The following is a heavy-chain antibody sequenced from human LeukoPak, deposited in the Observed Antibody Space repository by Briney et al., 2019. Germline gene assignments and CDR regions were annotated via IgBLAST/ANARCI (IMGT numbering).Heavy chain of an antibody. V-gene: IGHV3-30*04. Sequence: PGKSLRLSCAASGFSFGTYAMHWVRQAPGKGLEWVALIFYDGSMENTADSVRGRFIISRDNSKNTLFLQMNSLRIEDTAVYYCARGAILGGYNLIDDWGQGTLVTVSS. D-gene: IGHD1-26*01. J-gene: IGHJ4*02. CDR2: IFYDGSME. CDR3: ARGAILGGYNLIDD. CDR1: GFSFGTYA.